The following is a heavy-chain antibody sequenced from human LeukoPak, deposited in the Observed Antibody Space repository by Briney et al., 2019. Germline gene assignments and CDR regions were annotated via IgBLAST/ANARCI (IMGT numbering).Heavy chain of an antibody. D-gene: IGHD3-10*01. CDR2: ISSSSSYI. Sequence: GGSPRLSCAASGFTFSSYSMNWVRQAPGKGLEWVSSISSSSSYIYYADSVKGRFTISRDNAKNSLYLQMNSLRAEDTAVYYCARDLDYYGSGSTSNQAFDYWGQGTLVTVSS. J-gene: IGHJ4*02. CDR3: ARDLDYYGSGSTSNQAFDY. CDR1: GFTFSSYS. V-gene: IGHV3-21*01.